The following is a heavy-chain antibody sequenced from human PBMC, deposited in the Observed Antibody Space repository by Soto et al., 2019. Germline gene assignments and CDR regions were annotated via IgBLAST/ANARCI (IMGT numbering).Heavy chain of an antibody. CDR1: GYTFTSYA. CDR2: INADNGHT. V-gene: IGHV1-3*01. Sequence: ASVKVSCKASGYTFTSYAMHWVRQAPGQRLEWMGWINADNGHTKYSQRFQGRVTITSDTSASTVYMELSSLRSEDTAVYYCARDQGPLIVVVPAVNWFDPWGQGTLVTVSS. J-gene: IGHJ5*02. CDR3: ARDQGPLIVVVPAVNWFDP. D-gene: IGHD2-2*01.